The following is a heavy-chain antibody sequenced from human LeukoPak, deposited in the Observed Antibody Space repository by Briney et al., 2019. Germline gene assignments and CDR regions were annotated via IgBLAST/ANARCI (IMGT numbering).Heavy chain of an antibody. D-gene: IGHD4-17*01. CDR1: GFTFSSYA. J-gene: IGHJ1*01. V-gene: IGHV3-64*01. CDR3: ARGPSYGDYYFQH. Sequence: PGGSLRLSCAASGFTFSSYAMHWVRQAPGKGLEYVSAISSNGGSTYYANSVKGRFTISRDNSKNTLYLQKGSLRAEDMAVYYCARGPSYGDYYFQHWGQGTLVTVSS. CDR2: ISSNGGST.